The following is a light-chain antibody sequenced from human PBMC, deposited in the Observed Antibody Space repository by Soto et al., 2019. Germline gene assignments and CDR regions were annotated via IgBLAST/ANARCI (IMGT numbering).Light chain of an antibody. V-gene: IGKV1-39*01. CDR2: AAS. CDR1: QSISSW. J-gene: IGKJ3*01. CDR3: QQSYNLKFT. Sequence: DIQMTQSPSTLSASVGDRVTITCRASQSISSWLAWYQQKPGKAPKLLIYAASTLQSGVPSRFSGSESGTDFTLTISSLQPEDFATYYCQQSYNLKFTFGPGTKVDIK.